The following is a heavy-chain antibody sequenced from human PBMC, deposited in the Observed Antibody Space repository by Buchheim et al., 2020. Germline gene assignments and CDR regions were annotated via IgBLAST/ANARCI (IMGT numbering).Heavy chain of an antibody. CDR3: ARFLAYCGGDCLNHAFDI. J-gene: IGHJ3*02. V-gene: IGHV4-30-4*01. CDR1: GGSISSGDYY. Sequence: QVQLQESGPGLVKPSQTLSLTCTVSGGSISSGDYYWSWIRQPPGKGLEWIGYIYYSGSTYYNPSLKSRVTISVDPSNNQFSLKLSSVTAADTAVYYCARFLAYCGGDCLNHAFDIWGQGT. D-gene: IGHD2-21*02. CDR2: IYYSGST.